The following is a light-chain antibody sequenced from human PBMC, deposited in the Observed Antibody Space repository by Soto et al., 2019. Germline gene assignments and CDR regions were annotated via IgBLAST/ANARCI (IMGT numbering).Light chain of an antibody. CDR2: DAS. CDR1: QSVGSY. CDR3: QQYSSHDLLT. J-gene: IGKJ4*01. V-gene: IGKV3-11*01. Sequence: EVVLTQSPATLSLSPGDRATLSCRASQSVGSYLAWYQQKPGQAPSLLVYDASNRASGVPPRFSGSGSGTDFTLTIGSLEPDDFANYYCQQYSSHDLLTLGGGTKVDIK.